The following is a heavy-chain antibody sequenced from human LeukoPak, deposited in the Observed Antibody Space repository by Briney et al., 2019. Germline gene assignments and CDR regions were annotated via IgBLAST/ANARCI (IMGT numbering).Heavy chain of an antibody. CDR3: ARDYCSGGSCYPPNWFDP. J-gene: IGHJ5*02. V-gene: IGHV3-7*01. CDR1: GFTFSNYW. Sequence: GGSLRLSCAASGFTFSNYWMSWVRQAPGKGLEWVANIKLDGSEKDYVDSVKGRFTISRDNAKNSLYLQMNSLRAEDTAVYYCARDYCSGGSCYPPNWFDPWGQGTLVTVSS. D-gene: IGHD2-15*01. CDR2: IKLDGSEK.